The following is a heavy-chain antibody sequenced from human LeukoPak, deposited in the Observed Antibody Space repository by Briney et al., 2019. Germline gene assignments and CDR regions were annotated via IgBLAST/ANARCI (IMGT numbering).Heavy chain of an antibody. CDR2: IYSGGST. J-gene: IGHJ4*02. CDR1: GLIVSSNY. CDR3: ARYTHSSGFDY. Sequence: GGSLRLSCAASGLIVSSNYMSWVRQAPGKGLEWVSVIYSGGSTYYSDSVKGRFPISRENSKNTLYLKMNSLRAEDTAVYYCARYTHSSGFDYWGQGTLVTVSS. D-gene: IGHD6-19*01. V-gene: IGHV3-53*01.